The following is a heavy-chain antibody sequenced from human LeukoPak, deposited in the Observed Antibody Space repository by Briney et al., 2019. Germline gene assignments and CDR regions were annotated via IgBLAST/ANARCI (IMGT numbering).Heavy chain of an antibody. D-gene: IGHD1-7*01. CDR3: ASELELPPPGAFDI. CDR2: IKQDGSEK. V-gene: IGHV3-7*01. CDR1: GFTFSSYW. J-gene: IGHJ3*02. Sequence: GGSLRLSCAASGFTFSSYWMSWVRQAPGKGLEWVANIKQDGSEKYYVDSVKGRFTISRDNAKNSLYLQMNSLRAEDTAVYYCASELELPPPGAFDIWGQGTMVTVSS.